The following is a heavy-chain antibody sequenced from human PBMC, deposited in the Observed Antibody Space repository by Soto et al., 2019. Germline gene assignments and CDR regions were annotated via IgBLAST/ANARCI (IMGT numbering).Heavy chain of an antibody. Sequence: GESLKISCKGSGYSFTSYWISWVRQMPGKGLEWMGRIDPRDSYTNYSPSFQGHVTIPADKSISTAYLQGSSLKASDTPMYSCAILPYFDLPRGLDPWGQGTLVTVSS. J-gene: IGHJ5*02. CDR3: AILPYFDLPRGLDP. V-gene: IGHV5-10-1*01. CDR2: IDPRDSYT. D-gene: IGHD3-9*01. CDR1: GYSFTSYW.